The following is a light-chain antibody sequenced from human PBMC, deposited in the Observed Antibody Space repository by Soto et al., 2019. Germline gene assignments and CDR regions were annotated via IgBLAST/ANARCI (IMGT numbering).Light chain of an antibody. Sequence: DIPMTQSPSSLSASVGDRVSISCRASQSIGSNICWYQQKPGKAPHLLIYTASNLQIGVPSRFSGSGYGTDFALTISSLQPEDVATYFCQQTYIIPQTFGQGTKVDVK. CDR2: TAS. J-gene: IGKJ1*01. V-gene: IGKV1-39*01. CDR3: QQTYIIPQT. CDR1: QSIGSN.